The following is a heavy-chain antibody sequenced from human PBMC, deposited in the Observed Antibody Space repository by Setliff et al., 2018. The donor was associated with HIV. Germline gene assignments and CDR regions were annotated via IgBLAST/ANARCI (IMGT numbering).Heavy chain of an antibody. D-gene: IGHD2-21*01. CDR3: TRAQIAAPRPFDY. V-gene: IGHV4-34*01. CDR1: GGAFSGYY. Sequence: SETLSLTCAVYGGAFSGYYWTWIRQSPGRGLEWIGEVNHKGVANYSPSLMRRATISADTSKNQFSLRLSSVTAADTALHFCTRAQIAAPRPFDYWGQGTLVTVSS. CDR2: VNHKGVA. J-gene: IGHJ4*02.